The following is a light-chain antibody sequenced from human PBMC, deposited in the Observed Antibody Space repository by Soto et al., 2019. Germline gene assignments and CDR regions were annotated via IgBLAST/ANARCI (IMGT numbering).Light chain of an antibody. V-gene: IGKV3-20*01. J-gene: IGKJ2*01. CDR1: HSVSGNF. CDR3: QQYGNSPGT. CDR2: GAS. Sequence: EIVLTQSPGTLSLSPGERATLSCRASHSVSGNFLAWYQQRPGQAPRLLIYGASSRAADIPDRFSGSGSGTDFTLTVSRLEPEDFALYFCQQYGNSPGTFGQGTKLEIK.